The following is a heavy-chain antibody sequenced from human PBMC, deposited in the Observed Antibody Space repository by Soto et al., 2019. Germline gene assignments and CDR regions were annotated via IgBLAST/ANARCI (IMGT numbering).Heavy chain of an antibody. Sequence: SETLSLTCTVSGGSISSGDYYWSWIRQHPGKGLEWIGYIYYSGSTYYNPSLKSRVTISVDTSKNQFSLKLSSVTAADTAVYYCARTRVYDSYNYYGMAVWGQGTTVTVSS. CDR1: GGSISSGDYY. J-gene: IGHJ6*02. CDR2: IYYSGST. D-gene: IGHD3-3*01. CDR3: ARTRVYDSYNYYGMAV. V-gene: IGHV4-31*03.